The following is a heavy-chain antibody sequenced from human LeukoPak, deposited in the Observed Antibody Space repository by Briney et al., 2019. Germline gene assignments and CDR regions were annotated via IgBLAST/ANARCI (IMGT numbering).Heavy chain of an antibody. CDR1: GYTFTGYF. CDR2: INPNSGGT. CDR3: ARDRSIYSAFDI. J-gene: IGHJ3*02. Sequence: ASVKVSCKASGYTFTGYFMHWVRQAPGQGLEWMGRINPNSGGTNYAQKFQGRVTMTRDTSIRTAYMELSRLRSDDTAVYYCARDRSIYSAFDIWGQGTMVTVSS. V-gene: IGHV1-2*06. D-gene: IGHD1-26*01.